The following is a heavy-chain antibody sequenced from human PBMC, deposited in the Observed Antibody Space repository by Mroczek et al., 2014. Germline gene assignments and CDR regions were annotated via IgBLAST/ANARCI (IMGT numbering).Heavy chain of an antibody. CDR1: GGSFSGYY. V-gene: IGHV4-34*01. Sequence: QVQLQESGAGLLKPSETLSLTCAVYGGSFSGYYWSWIRQPPGKGLEWIGEINHSGSTNYNPSLKSRVTISVDTSKNQFSLKLSSVTAADTAVYYCARFGSSWYLERRNYYYYYGVDVWGQGTTVTVSS. CDR2: INHSGST. J-gene: IGHJ6*02. D-gene: IGHD6-13*01. CDR3: ARFGSSWYLERRNYYYYYGVDV.